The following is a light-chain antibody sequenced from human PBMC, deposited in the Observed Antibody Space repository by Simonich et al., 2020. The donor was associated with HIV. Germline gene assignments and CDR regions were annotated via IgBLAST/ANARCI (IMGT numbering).Light chain of an antibody. CDR3: SSYTTSNTWV. CDR1: SSDLRDYNY. J-gene: IGLJ3*02. CDR2: EVH. V-gene: IGLV2-14*01. Sequence: QSALTQPASVSGSPGQSITISCTGTSSDLRDYNYVSLYQQHPGNAPKLIIYEVHKRPSGVSNRFSGSKSGSTASLTISGLQAEDEADYYCSSYTTSNTWVFGGGTKVILL.